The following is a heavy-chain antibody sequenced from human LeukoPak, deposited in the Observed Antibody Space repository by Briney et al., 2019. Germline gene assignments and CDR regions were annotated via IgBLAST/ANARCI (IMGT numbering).Heavy chain of an antibody. CDR1: GFTFSSYA. CDR2: ISYDGSNK. V-gene: IGHV3-30*04. D-gene: IGHD6-19*01. CDR3: ARGPSSGWYYDY. J-gene: IGHJ4*02. Sequence: GGSLRLSCAASGFTFSSYATHWVRQAPGKGLEWVAVISYDGSNKYYADSVKGRFTISRDNSKNTLYLQMNSLRAEDTAVYYCARGPSSGWYYDYWGQGTLVTVSS.